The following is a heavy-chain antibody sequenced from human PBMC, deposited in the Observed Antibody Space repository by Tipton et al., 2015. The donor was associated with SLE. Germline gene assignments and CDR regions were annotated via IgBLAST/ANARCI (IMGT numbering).Heavy chain of an antibody. J-gene: IGHJ2*01. CDR2: IYNSGGT. CDR1: GGSISNHF. D-gene: IGHD4-11*01. V-gene: IGHV4-59*11. CDR3: AREFLNPVTTVHYYFDL. Sequence: TLSLTCTVSGGSISNHFWGWIRQPPGKGLEWVGYIYNSGGTSYNPSLKSRVTMLVDTSKDQFSLKLTSVTAADTAVYYCAREFLNPVTTVHYYFDLWGRGTLVTVSS.